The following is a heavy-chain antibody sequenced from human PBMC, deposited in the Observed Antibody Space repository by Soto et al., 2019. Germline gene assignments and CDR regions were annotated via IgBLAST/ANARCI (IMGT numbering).Heavy chain of an antibody. V-gene: IGHV4-59*11. D-gene: IGHD7-27*01. Sequence: QVQLQESGPGLVKPSETLSLTCTVSGGSISNHYWSWIRQPPGKGLEWIGYIYYNENTNYNPSLKIRVPMSVDTSTNQISLRLSSVTAADTAVYYCARANWYSEYWGQGTLVTVSS. CDR1: GGSISNHY. CDR2: IYYNENT. CDR3: ARANWYSEY. J-gene: IGHJ4*02.